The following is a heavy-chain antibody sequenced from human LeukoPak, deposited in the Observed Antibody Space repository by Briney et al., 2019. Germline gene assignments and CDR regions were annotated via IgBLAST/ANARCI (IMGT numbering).Heavy chain of an antibody. CDR2: IYYSGNT. V-gene: IGHV4-59*08. J-gene: IGHJ5*02. CDR3: ARHVCGSSSCYSPPYYWFDP. Sequence: SETLSLTCTVSGGSMSSYYWSWIRQPPGKRLEWIGYIYYSGNTNSNPSLKSRVTISVDTSKNQFSLKLSSVTAADTAVYYCARHVCGSSSCYSPPYYWFDPCGQGTLVTVSS. CDR1: GGSMSSYY. D-gene: IGHD2-2*01.